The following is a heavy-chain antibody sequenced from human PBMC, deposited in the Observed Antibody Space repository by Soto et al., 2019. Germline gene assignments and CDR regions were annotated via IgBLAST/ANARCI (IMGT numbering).Heavy chain of an antibody. CDR3: ARAGIAAPRSGEYALAV. Sequence: QVQLVQSGAEVKKPGASVKVSCKASGYTFTDYYIHWVRQAPGQGLEWLGWINPKSGGTKSAQKFRGMVTPIWNTSISTVYMDLSSLTSDDSAVHYCARAGIAAPRSGEYALAVWGQGTTVTVSS. V-gene: IGHV1-2*02. D-gene: IGHD6-13*01. J-gene: IGHJ6*02. CDR2: INPKSGGT. CDR1: GYTFTDYY.